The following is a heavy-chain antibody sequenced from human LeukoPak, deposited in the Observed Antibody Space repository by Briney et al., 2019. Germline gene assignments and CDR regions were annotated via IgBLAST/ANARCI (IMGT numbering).Heavy chain of an antibody. V-gene: IGHV7-4-1*02. D-gene: IGHD3-22*01. CDR2: INTNTGSP. J-gene: IGHJ4*02. CDR1: GYTFSTYP. CDR3: VRGIDTTGYLNY. Sequence: GASVNVSCKASGYTFSTYPMNWVRQAPGQEPEWMGWINTNTGSPTYDQGLPGRFVFSLDTSVSTAFLQINSLKAEDTALYYCVRGIDTTGYLNYWGQGTLVTVSS.